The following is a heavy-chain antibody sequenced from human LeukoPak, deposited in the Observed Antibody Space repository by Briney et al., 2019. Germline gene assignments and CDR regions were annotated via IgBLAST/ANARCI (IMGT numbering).Heavy chain of an antibody. CDR1: GYTFTGYY. Sequence: ASVKVSCKASGYTFTGYYMHWVRQAPGQGLEWRGWINPNSGGTNYAQKFQGRVTMTRDTSISTAYMELSRLRSDDTAVYYCARDRLGMDQLRSSGWFHPWGQGTLVTVSS. V-gene: IGHV1-2*02. J-gene: IGHJ5*02. CDR3: ARDRLGMDQLRSSGWFHP. CDR2: INPNSGGT. D-gene: IGHD2-2*01.